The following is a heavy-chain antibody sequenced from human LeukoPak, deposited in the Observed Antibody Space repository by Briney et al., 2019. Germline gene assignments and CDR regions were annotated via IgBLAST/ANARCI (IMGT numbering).Heavy chain of an antibody. J-gene: IGHJ4*02. CDR2: IRYDGSNK. CDR1: GFTFSSYG. V-gene: IGHV3-30*02. D-gene: IGHD1-1*01. CDR3: AKWRGDSDNWPTPGY. Sequence: GGSLRLSCAASGFTFSSYGMHWVRQAPGKGLEWVAFIRYDGSNKYYADSVKGRFTISRDNSKNTLYLQMNSLRAEDTAVYYCAKWRGDSDNWPTPGYWGQGTLVTVSS.